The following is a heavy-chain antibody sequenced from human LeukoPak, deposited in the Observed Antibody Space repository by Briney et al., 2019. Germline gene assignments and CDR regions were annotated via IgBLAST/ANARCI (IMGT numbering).Heavy chain of an antibody. CDR1: GGSISSGGYY. CDR3: ARVRTGSFRFDP. V-gene: IGHV4-31*03. Sequence: PSETLSLTCTVSGGSISSGGYYWSWIRQHPGKGLEWIGYIYYSGSTYYNPSLKSRVTISVDTSKNHFSLKLSSVTAADTAAYFCARVRTGSFRFDPWGQGTLVTVSS. CDR2: IYYSGST. J-gene: IGHJ5*02. D-gene: IGHD2-15*01.